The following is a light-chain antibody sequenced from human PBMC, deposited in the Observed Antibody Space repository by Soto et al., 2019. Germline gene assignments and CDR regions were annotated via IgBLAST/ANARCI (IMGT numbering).Light chain of an antibody. CDR1: QSISSW. V-gene: IGKV1-5*01. J-gene: IGKJ3*01. CDR3: QQYNSYSFT. Sequence: DIQMTQSPSTLSASVGDRVTITCRASQSISSWLAWYQQKPGKAPKLLTYDASSLESGVPSRFSGSGSGTEFTLTISSLQPDDFATYYCQQYNSYSFTFGPGTKVDIK. CDR2: DAS.